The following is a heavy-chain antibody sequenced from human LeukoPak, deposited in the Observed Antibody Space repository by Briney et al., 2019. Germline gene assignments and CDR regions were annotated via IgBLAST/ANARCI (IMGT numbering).Heavy chain of an antibody. CDR1: GYTFTSYG. J-gene: IGHJ4*02. CDR3: ARRFNYYDSSGYYEGFYFYY. D-gene: IGHD3-22*01. CDR2: ISAY. Sequence: ASVKVSCKASGYTFTSYGISWVRQAPGQGLEWMGWISAYAQKFQGRVTMTTDTSTSTAYMELRNLRPDDTAVYYCARRFNYYDSSGYYEGFYFYYWGQGTLVTVSS. V-gene: IGHV1-18*01.